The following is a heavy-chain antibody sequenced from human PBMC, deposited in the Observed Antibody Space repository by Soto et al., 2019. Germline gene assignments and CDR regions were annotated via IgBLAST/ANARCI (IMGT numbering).Heavy chain of an antibody. J-gene: IGHJ6*02. CDR3: TTDPSAGSGWFGELLEQHWHGVDGMDV. D-gene: IGHD3-10*01. CDR2: IKSKTDGGTT. CDR1: GFTFSNAW. V-gene: IGHV3-15*07. Sequence: GGSLRLSCAASGFTFSNAWMNWVRQAPGKGLEWVGRIKSKTDGGTTDYAEPVKGRFTISREDSKNTLYLQMNSLKTEDTAVYYCTTDPSAGSGWFGELLEQHWHGVDGMDVWGQGTTVTVSS.